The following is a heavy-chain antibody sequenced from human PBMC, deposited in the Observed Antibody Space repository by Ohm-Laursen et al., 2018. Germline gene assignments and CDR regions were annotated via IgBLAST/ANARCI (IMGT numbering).Heavy chain of an antibody. V-gene: IGHV4-34*09. CDR1: GGSFSGYY. D-gene: IGHD6-6*01. CDR2: IYHSGST. J-gene: IGHJ6*02. Sequence: TLSLTCAVYGGSFSGYYWNWIRQPPGKGLEWIGYIYHSGSTYYNPSLKSRVTISVDTSKNQFSLKLSSVTAADTAVYYCARQISIAARTYYYYGMDVWGQGTTVTVSS. CDR3: ARQISIAARTYYYYGMDV.